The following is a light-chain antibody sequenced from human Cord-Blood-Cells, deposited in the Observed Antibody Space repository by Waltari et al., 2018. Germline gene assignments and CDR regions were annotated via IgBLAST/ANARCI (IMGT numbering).Light chain of an antibody. V-gene: IGLV2-23*02. Sequence: QSALTQPASVSGSPGQSITISCTGTSSDVGSYNLASWYQQNPGKAPKLMIYEVSKRPSGVSNRFSGSKSGNTASLTISGLQAEDEADYYCCSYAGSSTYVFGTGTKVTVL. J-gene: IGLJ1*01. CDR2: EVS. CDR1: SSDVGSYNL. CDR3: CSYAGSSTYV.